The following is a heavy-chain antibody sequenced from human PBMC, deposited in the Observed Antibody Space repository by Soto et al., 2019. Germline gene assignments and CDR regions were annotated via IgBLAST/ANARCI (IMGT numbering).Heavy chain of an antibody. V-gene: IGHV4-4*02. CDR3: ARVWGALAPIAGWFGP. D-gene: IGHD3-16*01. Sequence: QVQLQESGPGLVKPSGTLSLTCAVSNGSITSGNWWSWVRQPPGKGLEWFGDIYQTGSTNYNPSLRSRVIISVDKSKNNFSLSLSSVTAADTAVYFCARVWGALAPIAGWFGPWGRGILVTVSS. J-gene: IGHJ5*02. CDR2: IYQTGST. CDR1: NGSITSGNW.